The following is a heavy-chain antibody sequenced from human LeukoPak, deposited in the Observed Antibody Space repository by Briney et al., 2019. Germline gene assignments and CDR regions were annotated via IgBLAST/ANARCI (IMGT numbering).Heavy chain of an antibody. CDR3: ARDRATLRGNNYDLLTGYYTGWDY. CDR2: VSTYNGNT. CDR1: GYSFTSCG. V-gene: IGHV1-18*01. J-gene: IGHJ4*02. Sequence: ASVKVSCKASGYSFTSCGISWVRQAPGQGLEWMGWVSTYNGNTNYAQNFQDRVTMTTDRSTSTAYMELRSLTSDDTAVYYCARDRATLRGNNYDLLTGYYTGWDYWAQGTLVSVSS. D-gene: IGHD3-9*01.